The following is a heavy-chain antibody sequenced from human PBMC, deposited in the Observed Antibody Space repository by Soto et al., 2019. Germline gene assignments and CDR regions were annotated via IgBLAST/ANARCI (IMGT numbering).Heavy chain of an antibody. CDR1: GDSISIRSYA. CDR3: ARQRTSVATKAYFDV. V-gene: IGHV4-39*01. CDR2: IYYSGST. D-gene: IGHD2-8*01. J-gene: IGHJ4*02. Sequence: PAEALSLTCTVPGDSISIRSYAWGWIRQPPGKGLEWIGSIYYSGSTYNNPSLRSRVSMSIDTSKDQFSLKLKSVTAADTALYFCARQRTSVATKAYFDVWGPGSMVTVSS.